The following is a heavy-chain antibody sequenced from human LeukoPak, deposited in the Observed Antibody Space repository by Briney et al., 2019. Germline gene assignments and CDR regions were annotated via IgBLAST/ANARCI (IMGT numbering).Heavy chain of an antibody. CDR3: ARNYGMDV. CDR1: GGSISSYY. J-gene: IGHJ6*02. CDR2: IYYSGST. Sequence: SETLSLTCAVSGGSISSYYWSWIRQPPGKGLEWIGYIYYSGSTNYNPSLKSRVTISVDTSKNQFSLKLSSVTAADTAVYYCARNYGMDVWGQGTTVTVSS. V-gene: IGHV4-59*01.